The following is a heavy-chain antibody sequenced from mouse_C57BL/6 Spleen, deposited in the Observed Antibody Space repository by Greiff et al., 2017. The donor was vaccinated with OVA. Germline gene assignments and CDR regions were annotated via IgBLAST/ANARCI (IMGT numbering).Heavy chain of an antibody. CDR1: GYTFTSYW. V-gene: IGHV1-52*01. D-gene: IGHD1-1*01. CDR2: IDPSDSET. Sequence: QVQLQQPGAELVRPGSSVKLSCKASGYTFTSYWMHWVKQRPIQGLEWIGNIDPSDSETHYNQKFKDKATLTVDKSSSTAYMQLSSLTSEDSAVYYCARRGGSNPLWYFDVWGTGTTVTVSS. J-gene: IGHJ1*03. CDR3: ARRGGSNPLWYFDV.